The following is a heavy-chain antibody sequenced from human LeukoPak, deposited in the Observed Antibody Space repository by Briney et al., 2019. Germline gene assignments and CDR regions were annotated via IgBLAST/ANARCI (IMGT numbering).Heavy chain of an antibody. CDR3: ARGGDNSYFEY. J-gene: IGHJ4*02. D-gene: IGHD4-23*01. CDR2: INPGGGST. V-gene: IGHV1-46*01. CDR1: VYTFISYY. Sequence: GASVNDSCKASVYTFISYYIHWVRQAPGQGLEWMGIINPGGGSTTYAQRFEGRVTMNRDTSTSTVYKELSSLRSEDTAIYFCARGGDNSYFEYWGQGTLVTVSS.